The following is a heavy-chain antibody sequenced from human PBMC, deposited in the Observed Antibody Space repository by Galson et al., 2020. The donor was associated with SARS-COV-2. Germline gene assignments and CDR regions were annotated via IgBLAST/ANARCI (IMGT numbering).Heavy chain of an antibody. CDR2: ISYDASNK. Sequence: SLKIPCAAPGFTFSNYAMHRVRQPPATGLESVAVISYDASNKYYAHSVKRRFTISRDNSKNTVYLQMNSLRGEDTAVYYCARGFSGGYYWFDPWGQGTLVTVSS. V-gene: IGHV3-30*01. D-gene: IGHD1-26*01. J-gene: IGHJ5*02. CDR1: GFTFSNYA. CDR3: ARGFSGGYYWFDP.